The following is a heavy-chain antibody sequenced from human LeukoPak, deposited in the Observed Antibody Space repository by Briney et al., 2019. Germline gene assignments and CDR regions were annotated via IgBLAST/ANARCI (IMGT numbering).Heavy chain of an antibody. CDR1: GGTFSSYA. CDR2: IIPMFGTA. D-gene: IGHD1-26*01. Sequence: ASVKVSCKASGGTFSSYAISWVRQAPGQGLEWMGGIIPMFGTANYAQKLQGRVTITADKSTSTAYMELSSLRSDDTAVYYCARDSGSDHTKEPHYMDVWGKGTTVTVSS. J-gene: IGHJ6*03. CDR3: ARDSGSDHTKEPHYMDV. V-gene: IGHV1-69*06.